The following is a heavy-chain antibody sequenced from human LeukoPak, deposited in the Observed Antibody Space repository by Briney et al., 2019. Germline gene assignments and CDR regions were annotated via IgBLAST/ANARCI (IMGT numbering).Heavy chain of an antibody. V-gene: IGHV4-34*01. CDR2: INHSGST. CDR3: ARAGF. J-gene: IGHJ4*02. Sequence: SETLSLTCAVYGGSFSGYYWSWIRQPPGKGLEWIGEINHSGSTNHSPSLKSRVTISVDTSKNQFSLKLSSVTAADTAMYYCARAGFWGQGTLVTVSS. CDR1: GGSFSGYY.